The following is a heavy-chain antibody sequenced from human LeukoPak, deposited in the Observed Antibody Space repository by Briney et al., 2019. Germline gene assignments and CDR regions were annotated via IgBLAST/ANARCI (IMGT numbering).Heavy chain of an antibody. V-gene: IGHV1-46*01. CDR3: ARDLGLQGVTNWFDS. CDR1: GYTFSAYL. Sequence: GASVKVSCKASGYTFSAYLMHWVRQAPGQGLEWMGMINPSGGSTGYSQKFQGRLTMTRDTSTSTLDMELSSLRSEDTAIYYCARDLGLQGVTNWFDSWGQGTLVTVSS. CDR2: INPSGGST. D-gene: IGHD3-10*01. J-gene: IGHJ5*01.